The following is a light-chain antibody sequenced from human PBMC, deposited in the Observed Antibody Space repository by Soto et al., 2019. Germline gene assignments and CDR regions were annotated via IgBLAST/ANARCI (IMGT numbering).Light chain of an antibody. CDR2: HAS. CDR1: QSVGSGF. V-gene: IGKV3-20*01. J-gene: IGKJ1*01. CDR3: QLYGSSRT. Sequence: EIVLTQSPGTLSLSPGERATLSCRASQSVGSGFLAWYRQKPGQAPRLLIYHASSRVTGIPDRFSGSGSGTDFTLTISRLEPEDFAVYYCQLYGSSRTFGQGTKVDIK.